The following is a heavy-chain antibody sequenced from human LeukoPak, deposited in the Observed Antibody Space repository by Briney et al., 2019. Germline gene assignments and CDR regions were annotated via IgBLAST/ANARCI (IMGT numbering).Heavy chain of an antibody. Sequence: PGGSLRLSCTASGFTFSTSWMNWVRQAPGKGLEWVAKIKEDGSEKNYGDSVKSRFTISRDNAKNSLYLQMNSLRAEDTAVYYCAERGYGNDSWGQGTLVTVSS. V-gene: IGHV3-7*01. CDR2: IKEDGSEK. J-gene: IGHJ4*02. CDR1: GFTFSTSW. CDR3: AERGYGNDS. D-gene: IGHD2-15*01.